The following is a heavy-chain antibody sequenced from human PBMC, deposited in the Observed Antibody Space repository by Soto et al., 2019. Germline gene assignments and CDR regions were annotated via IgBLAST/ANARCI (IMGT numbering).Heavy chain of an antibody. CDR2: ISGSGGST. CDR3: AKAYYDILTGYYDYYYYYGMDV. D-gene: IGHD3-9*01. V-gene: IGHV3-23*01. CDR1: GFTFSSYA. J-gene: IGHJ6*02. Sequence: GGSLRLSCAASGFTFSSYAMSWVRQAPGKGLEWASAISGSGGSTYYADSVKGRFTISRDNSKNTLYLQMNSLRAEDTAVYYCAKAYYDILTGYYDYYYYYGMDVWGQGTTVTVSS.